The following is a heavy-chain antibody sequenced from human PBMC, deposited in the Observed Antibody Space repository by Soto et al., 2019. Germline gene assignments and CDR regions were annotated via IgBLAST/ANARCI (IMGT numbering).Heavy chain of an antibody. V-gene: IGHV3-30*18. J-gene: IGHJ4*02. Sequence: QVQLVGSGGGVVQPGRSLRLSCAGSGFTFSNYGLHWVRQAPGKGLEWVAVISYDGSHNYYADSVKGRFTISRDNSNNMLYLQMDSLRAEDTDVYYCVKDGAPQYSSRSICHPGGAYWGQGRLVTVAS. CDR2: ISYDGSHN. D-gene: IGHD2-15*01. CDR1: GFTFSNYG. CDR3: VKDGAPQYSSRSICHPGGAY.